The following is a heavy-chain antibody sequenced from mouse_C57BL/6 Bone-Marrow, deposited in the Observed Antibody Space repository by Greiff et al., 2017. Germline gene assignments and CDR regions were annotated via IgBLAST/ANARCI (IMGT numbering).Heavy chain of an antibody. D-gene: IGHD1-2*01. J-gene: IGHJ2*01. CDR3: ARLGYYGLFDY. CDR1: GYTFTSYW. CDR2: IHPNSGST. Sequence: VQLKQPGAELVKPGASVKLSCKASGYTFTSYWMHWVKQRPGQGLEWIGMIHPNSGSTNYNEKFKSKATLTVDKSSSTAYMQLSSLTSEDSAVYYCARLGYYGLFDYWGQGTTLTVSS. V-gene: IGHV1-64*01.